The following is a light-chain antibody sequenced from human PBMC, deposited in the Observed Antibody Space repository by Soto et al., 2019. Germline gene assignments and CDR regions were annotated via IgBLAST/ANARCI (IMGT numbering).Light chain of an antibody. J-gene: IGLJ3*02. V-gene: IGLV2-14*03. CDR1: SSDIGAYKY. Sequence: QSALTQPASVSGSPGQPITISCSGSSSDIGAYKYVSWYQQHPGKVPKLIIYDLNNRPSGVSDRFSASKSGNTASLTISGLQAEDEADYFCRSCTGDNTWVFGGGTKVTVL. CDR3: RSCTGDNTWV. CDR2: DLN.